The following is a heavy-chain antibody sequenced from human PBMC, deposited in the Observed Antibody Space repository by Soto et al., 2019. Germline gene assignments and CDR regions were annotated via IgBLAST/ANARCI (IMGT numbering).Heavy chain of an antibody. J-gene: IGHJ5*02. CDR2: IYHSGST. CDR3: ARDEGTVTDNWFDP. CDR1: GGSISSSNW. V-gene: IGHV4-4*02. Sequence: QVQLQEPGPGLVNPSGTLSLTCAVSGGSISSSNWWSWVRPPPGNGLEWIGEIYHSGSTNYNPFHKRRVNIPVDKSKNQSTLELSSVTAADTAVYYCARDEGTVTDNWFDPWGQGTLVTVSS. D-gene: IGHD4-4*01.